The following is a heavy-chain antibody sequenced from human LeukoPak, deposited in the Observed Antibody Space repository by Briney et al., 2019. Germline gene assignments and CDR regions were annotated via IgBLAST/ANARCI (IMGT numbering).Heavy chain of an antibody. J-gene: IGHJ5*02. D-gene: IGHD3-16*01. CDR3: ARLLMLAHNWFDR. V-gene: IGHV4-39*01. Sequence: PSETLSLTCTVSGGSISSSSYYWGWIRQPPGKGLEWIGSIYYSGSTYYNPSLKSRVTISVDTSKNQFSLKLSSVTAADTAVYYCARLLMLAHNWFDRWGQGTLVTVSS. CDR1: GGSISSSSYY. CDR2: IYYSGST.